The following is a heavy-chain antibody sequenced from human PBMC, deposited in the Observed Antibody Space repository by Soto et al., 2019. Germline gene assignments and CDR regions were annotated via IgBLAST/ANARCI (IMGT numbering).Heavy chain of an antibody. CDR1: GFTFRNYG. Sequence: PGGSLRLSCAASGFTFRNYGMQWVRQAPGKGLEWVAIIYSDGYTYYAASVKDRFTISRDNSKNTLHLQMSSLRAEDTAVYYCAKGSYRPHDYWGQGTLVTVSS. CDR3: AKGSYRPHDY. J-gene: IGHJ4*02. CDR2: IYSDGYT. V-gene: IGHV3-33*03. D-gene: IGHD1-26*01.